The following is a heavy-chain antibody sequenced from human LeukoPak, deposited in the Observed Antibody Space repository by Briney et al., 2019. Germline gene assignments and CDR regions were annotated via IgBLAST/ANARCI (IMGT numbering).Heavy chain of an antibody. CDR3: ARWDSYGYSGLGY. J-gene: IGHJ4*02. Sequence: PSETLSLTCTVSGGSISSYYWCWIRQPPGKGLEWIGYIYYSGSTNYNPSLKSRVTISVDTSKNQFSLKLSSVTAADTAVYYCARWDSYGYSGLGYWRQGTLVTVSS. V-gene: IGHV4-59*01. CDR1: GGSISSYY. CDR2: IYYSGST. D-gene: IGHD5-18*01.